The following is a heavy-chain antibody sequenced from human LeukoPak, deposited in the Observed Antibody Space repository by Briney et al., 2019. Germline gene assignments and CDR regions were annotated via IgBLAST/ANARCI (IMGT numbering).Heavy chain of an antibody. CDR1: GGSFSGYY. V-gene: IGHV4-34*01. Sequence: PSETLSLTSAVYGGSFSGYYWSWIRQPPGKGLEWIGEINHSGSTNYNPSLKSRVTISVDTSKNQFSLKLSSVTAADTAVYYCARGPIVVVPAAISCYMDVWGKGTTVTVSS. J-gene: IGHJ6*03. D-gene: IGHD2-2*01. CDR3: ARGPIVVVPAAISCYMDV. CDR2: INHSGST.